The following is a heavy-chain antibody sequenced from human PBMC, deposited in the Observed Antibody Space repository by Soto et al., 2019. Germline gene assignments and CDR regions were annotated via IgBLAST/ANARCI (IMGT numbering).Heavy chain of an antibody. J-gene: IGHJ4*02. D-gene: IGHD3-22*01. CDR2: IYYSGST. CDR3: ARVDSSGTYFHH. CDR1: GGSISSYY. Sequence: SETLSLTCTVSGGSISSYYWSWIRQPPGKGLEWIGYIYYSGSTNYNPSLKSRITLSADTSKNQFSLKLSSVTAADTAMYYCARVDSSGTYFHHWGQGTLVTVS. V-gene: IGHV4-59*01.